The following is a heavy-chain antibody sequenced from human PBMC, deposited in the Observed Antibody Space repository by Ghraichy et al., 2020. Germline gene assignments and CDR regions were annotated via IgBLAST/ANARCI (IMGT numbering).Heavy chain of an antibody. V-gene: IGHV3-7*03. CDR2: IKQDGNEK. J-gene: IGHJ6*02. CDR3: ASGYSSSWYAGYFYYYGMDV. Sequence: GGSLRLSCAASGFTFSRYWMSWVRQAPGKGLEWVANIKQDGNEKYYVDSVKGRFTISRDNAMNSLYLQMNSLRADDTAVYYCASGYSSSWYAGYFYYYGMDVWGQGTTVTVSS. CDR1: GFTFSRYW. D-gene: IGHD6-13*01.